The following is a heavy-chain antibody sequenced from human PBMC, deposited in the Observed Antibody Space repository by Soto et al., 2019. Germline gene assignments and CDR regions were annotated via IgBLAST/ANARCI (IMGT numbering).Heavy chain of an antibody. CDR3: ARDRKRGYSYAKGYYYGVDV. D-gene: IGHD5-18*01. J-gene: IGHJ6*02. Sequence: GGSLRLSCAASGFTFSSYGMHWVRQAPGKGLEWVAVISYDGSNKYYADSVKGRFTISRDNSKNTLYLQMNSLRAEDTAVYYCARDRKRGYSYAKGYYYGVDVWGQGTTVTVSS. CDR2: ISYDGSNK. CDR1: GFTFSSYG. V-gene: IGHV3-30*03.